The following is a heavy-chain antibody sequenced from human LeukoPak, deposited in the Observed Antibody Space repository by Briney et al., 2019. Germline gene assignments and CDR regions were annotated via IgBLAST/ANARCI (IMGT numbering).Heavy chain of an antibody. CDR1: GYTFTSYD. V-gene: IGHV1-8*01. CDR2: TNPNSGNT. Sequence: GASVKVSCKASGYTFTSYDINWVRQATGQGLEWMGWTNPNSGNTGYAQKFQGRVTMTRNTSISTAYMELSSLRSEDTAVYYCARTSVSGYEIDYWGQGTLVTVSS. J-gene: IGHJ4*02. CDR3: ARTSVSGYEIDY. D-gene: IGHD5-12*01.